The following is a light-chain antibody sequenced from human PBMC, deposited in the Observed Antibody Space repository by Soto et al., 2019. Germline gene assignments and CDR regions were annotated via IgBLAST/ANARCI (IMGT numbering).Light chain of an antibody. CDR3: QQYNKWPLT. V-gene: IGKV3D-15*01. Sequence: IVMTQSPGTLSVSPGERATLSCRARQSVSSNLAWYQQKPGQAPRLLIYGASTRATGIPARFSGSGSGTEFTLTISSLQSEEFAVYYCQQYNKWPLTFGGGAKVEIK. CDR2: GAS. J-gene: IGKJ4*01. CDR1: QSVSSN.